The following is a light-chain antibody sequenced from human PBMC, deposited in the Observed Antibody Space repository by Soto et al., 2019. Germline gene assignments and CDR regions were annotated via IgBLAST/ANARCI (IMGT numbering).Light chain of an antibody. V-gene: IGKV1-39*01. CDR1: QSISSY. CDR3: QQSYSTPT. J-gene: IGKJ4*01. Sequence: DIQISQSRSSLSASVGDRVTITCRASQSISSYLNWYQQKPGKAPKLLIYAASSLQSGAPSRFSGSGSGTDFTLTISSLQPEDFATYYCQQSYSTPTFGGGTKVDNK. CDR2: AAS.